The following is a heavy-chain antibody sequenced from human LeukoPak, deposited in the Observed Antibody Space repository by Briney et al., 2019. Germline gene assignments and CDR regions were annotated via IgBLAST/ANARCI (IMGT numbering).Heavy chain of an antibody. Sequence: GGSLRLSCTTSGFIFGDYAMSWVRQAPGKGLEWVGFIRSKAHGGTAEYAASVRGRFSILRDDSRSIAYLQMNSLKTEDTAVYHCTSRYCRSTSCYGDFGFWGQGTLVTVSS. V-gene: IGHV3-49*04. J-gene: IGHJ4*02. CDR3: TSRYCRSTSCYGDFGF. CDR1: GFIFGDYA. CDR2: IRSKAHGGTA. D-gene: IGHD2-2*01.